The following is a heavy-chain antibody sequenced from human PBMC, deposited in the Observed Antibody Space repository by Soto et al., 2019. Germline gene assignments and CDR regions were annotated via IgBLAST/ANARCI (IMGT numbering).Heavy chain of an antibody. CDR2: ISGSGGST. CDR1: GFTFSSYA. J-gene: IGHJ6*02. Sequence: PGGSLRLSCAASGFTFSSYAMSWVRQAPGKGLEWVSAISGSGGSTYYADSVKGRFTISRDNSKNTLYLQMNSLRVEDTAVYYCAKSLLLGSSGRTTYYYYYGMDVWGQGTTVTVSS. CDR3: AKSLLLGSSGRTTYYYYYGMDV. D-gene: IGHD6-19*01. V-gene: IGHV3-23*01.